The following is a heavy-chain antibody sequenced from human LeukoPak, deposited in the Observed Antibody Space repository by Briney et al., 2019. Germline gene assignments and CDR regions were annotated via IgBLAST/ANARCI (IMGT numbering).Heavy chain of an antibody. CDR3: ARDSTGDTAMLDWYFDL. Sequence: PSETLSLTCAVYGGSLSGYFWSWIRQPPGKGLEWIGEINHSGSTSHNPSLKSRVTISVDTSKNQFSLKLSSVTAADTAVYYCARDSTGDTAMLDWYFDLWGRGTLVTVSS. V-gene: IGHV4-34*01. J-gene: IGHJ2*01. D-gene: IGHD5-18*01. CDR2: INHSGST. CDR1: GGSLSGYF.